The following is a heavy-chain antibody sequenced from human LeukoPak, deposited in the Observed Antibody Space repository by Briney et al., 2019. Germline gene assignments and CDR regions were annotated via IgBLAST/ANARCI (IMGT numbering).Heavy chain of an antibody. J-gene: IGHJ3*02. D-gene: IGHD3-16*01. V-gene: IGHV3-53*01. CDR1: GFTVSSNY. CDR3: ASKSERWMGGDAFDI. CDR2: IYSGGST. Sequence: PGGSLRLSCAASGFTVSSNYMSWVRQAPGKGLEWVSVIYSGGSTYYADSVKGRFTISRDNAKNSLYLQMNSLRAEDTAVYYCASKSERWMGGDAFDIWGQGTMVTVSS.